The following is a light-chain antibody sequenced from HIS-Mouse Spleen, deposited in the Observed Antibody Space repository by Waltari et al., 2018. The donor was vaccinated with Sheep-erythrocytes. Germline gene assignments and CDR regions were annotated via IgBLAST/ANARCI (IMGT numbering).Light chain of an antibody. CDR3: QAWDSSTVV. V-gene: IGLV3-1*01. CDR1: KLGDKY. CDR2: QAR. Sequence: SYELTQPPSVSVSPGQTASITCSGDKLGDKYACGYHQKPGQSPVLVIYQARKRPSGIAERFSGSNSGNTATLTISGTQAMEEADYYCQAWDSSTVVFGGGTKLTVL. J-gene: IGLJ2*01.